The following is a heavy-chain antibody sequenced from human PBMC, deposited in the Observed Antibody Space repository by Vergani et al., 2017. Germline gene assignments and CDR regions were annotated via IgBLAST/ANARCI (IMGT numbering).Heavy chain of an antibody. CDR1: GGSISSGDYY. Sequence: QVQLQESGPGLVKPSQTLSLTCTVSGGSISSGDYYWSWIRQPPGKGLEWIGYIYYSGSTYYNPALKSRVTIAVDTSKDQFSLKLSSVTAADTAVYYCARGTPMGYCSGGSCYVFDYWGQGTLVTVSS. V-gene: IGHV4-30-4*08. CDR2: IYYSGST. CDR3: ARGTPMGYCSGGSCYVFDY. D-gene: IGHD2-15*01. J-gene: IGHJ4*02.